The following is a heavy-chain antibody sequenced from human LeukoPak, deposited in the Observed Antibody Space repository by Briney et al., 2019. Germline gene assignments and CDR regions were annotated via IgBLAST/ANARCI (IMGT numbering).Heavy chain of an antibody. CDR2: ISGSGGTT. D-gene: IGHD2-2*01. V-gene: IGHV3-23*01. Sequence: GGSLRLSCAASGFTFSSYGMSWVRQAPGKGLEWVSIISGSGGTTYYADSVKGRFTISRDNSKNTLYLQMNSLRAEDMAIYYCAKFPSTVPTNYFDYWGQGTLVTVSS. CDR3: AKFPSTVPTNYFDY. CDR1: GFTFSSYG. J-gene: IGHJ4*02.